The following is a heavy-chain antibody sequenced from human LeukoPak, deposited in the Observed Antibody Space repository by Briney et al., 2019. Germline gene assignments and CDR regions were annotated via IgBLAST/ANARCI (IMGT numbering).Heavy chain of an antibody. CDR2: IYHSGGT. V-gene: IGHV4-38-2*02. CDR3: AREGGGPSVVVVAAATLNDAFDI. Sequence: PSETLSLTCTVSGYSISSGYYWGWIRQPPGKGLEWIGNIYHSGGTYYNPSLKSRVTISVDTSKNQFSLKLSSVTAADTAVYYCAREGGGPSVVVVAAATLNDAFDIWGQGTMVTVSS. D-gene: IGHD2-15*01. CDR1: GYSISSGYY. J-gene: IGHJ3*02.